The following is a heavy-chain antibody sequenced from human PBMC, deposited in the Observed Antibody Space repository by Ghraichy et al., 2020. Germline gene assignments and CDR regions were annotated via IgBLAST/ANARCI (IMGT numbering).Heavy chain of an antibody. Sequence: GSLRLSCAASGFNFRSYGMHWVRQAPGKGLEWVTVIWYDGSNQYYADSVKGRFTISRDNSKNTPYLQMNSLRAEDTAVYYCVRDRGGSHYFDYWGQGTLVTVSS. CDR2: IWYDGSNQ. J-gene: IGHJ4*02. CDR1: GFNFRSYG. CDR3: VRDRGGSHYFDY. V-gene: IGHV3-33*08. D-gene: IGHD1-26*01.